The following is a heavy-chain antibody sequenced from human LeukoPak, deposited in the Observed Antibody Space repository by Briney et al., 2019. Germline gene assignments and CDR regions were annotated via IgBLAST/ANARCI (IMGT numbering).Heavy chain of an antibody. J-gene: IGHJ3*02. CDR1: GYSISSGYY. Sequence: SETLSLTCTVSGYSISSGYYWGWIRQPPGKGLEWIGRIYTSGSTNYNPSLKSRVTISVDTSKNQFSLKLSSVTAADTAVYYCATAIRDKSWGRRYAFDIWGQGTMVTVSS. D-gene: IGHD3-16*01. V-gene: IGHV4-38-2*02. CDR3: ATAIRDKSWGRRYAFDI. CDR2: IYTSGST.